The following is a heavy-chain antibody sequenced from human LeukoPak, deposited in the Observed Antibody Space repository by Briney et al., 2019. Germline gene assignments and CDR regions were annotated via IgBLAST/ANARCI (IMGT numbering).Heavy chain of an antibody. CDR1: GFIVSSNY. V-gene: IGHV3-53*01. D-gene: IGHD3-10*01. J-gene: IGHJ4*02. Sequence: GGSLRLSCAASGFIVSSNYMSWVRQAPGKGLEWVSIMYSAGSTYYADSVRGRFTISRDSSKNTVSLQMNSLRVEDAAVYYCASGGTGARKYYSDPFHYWGQGTLVTVSS. CDR3: ASGGTGARKYYSDPFHY. CDR2: MYSAGST.